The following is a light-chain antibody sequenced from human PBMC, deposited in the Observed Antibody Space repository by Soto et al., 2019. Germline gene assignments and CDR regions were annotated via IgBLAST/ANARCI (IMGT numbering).Light chain of an antibody. V-gene: IGKV3-11*01. Sequence: EIVLTQSPATLSLSPGERATLSCRASQSVSSYLAWYQQKPGQAPRLLIYDASNRATGIPARFSGSGSGTDFTLTISSLEPEDFAVYYCQQRSSWPVPFGGGTKVDIK. CDR2: DAS. J-gene: IGKJ4*01. CDR3: QQRSSWPVP. CDR1: QSVSSY.